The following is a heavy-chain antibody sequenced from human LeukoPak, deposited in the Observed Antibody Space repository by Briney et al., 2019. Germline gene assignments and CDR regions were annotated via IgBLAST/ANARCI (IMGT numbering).Heavy chain of an antibody. CDR3: ARHPYSGYDFPLDY. CDR2: IYYSGST. V-gene: IGHV4-39*01. J-gene: IGHJ4*02. Sequence: PSETPSLTCTVSGGSISSSSYYWGWIRQPPGKGLEWIGSIYYSGSTYYNPSLKSRVTISVDTSKNQFSLKLSSVTAADTAVYYCARHPYSGYDFPLDYWGQGTLVTVSS. D-gene: IGHD5-12*01. CDR1: GGSISSSSYY.